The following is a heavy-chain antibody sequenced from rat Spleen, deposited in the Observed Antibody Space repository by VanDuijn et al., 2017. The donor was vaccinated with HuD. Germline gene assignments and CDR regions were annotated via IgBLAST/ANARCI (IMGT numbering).Heavy chain of an antibody. CDR3: ARHFTDDSRYYFDY. Sequence: EVQLVESGGGLVQPGRSLKLSCAASRFTFSKFGMTWVRQAPKKGLEWVATISTSGTRTYFLDSVKGRFTISRDNAEGSLYLQMNSLKSEDTATYFCARHFTDDSRYYFDYWGQGVVVTVSS. CDR1: RFTFSKFG. CDR2: ISTSGTRT. V-gene: IGHV5S13*01. D-gene: IGHD1-12*01. J-gene: IGHJ2*01.